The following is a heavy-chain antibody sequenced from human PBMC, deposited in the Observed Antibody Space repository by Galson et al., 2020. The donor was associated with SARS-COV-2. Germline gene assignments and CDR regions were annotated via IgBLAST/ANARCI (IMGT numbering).Heavy chain of an antibody. CDR1: GFTFDDYA. CDR3: AVGTYGAMVRGVNYYGMDV. V-gene: IGHV3-9*01. D-gene: IGHD3-10*01. Sequence: SLKISCAASGFTFDDYAMHWVRQAPGKGLEWVSGISWNSGSIGYADSVNGRFTISRDNAKNSLYLQMNSLRAEDTALYYCAVGTYGAMVRGVNYYGMDVWGQGTTVTVSS. CDR2: ISWNSGSI. J-gene: IGHJ6*02.